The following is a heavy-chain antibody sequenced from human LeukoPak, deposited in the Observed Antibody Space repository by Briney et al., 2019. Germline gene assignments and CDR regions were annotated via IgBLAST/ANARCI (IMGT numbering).Heavy chain of an antibody. V-gene: IGHV3-48*01. J-gene: IGHJ4*02. CDR1: GFNFYSFT. Sequence: GGSLRLSCVASGFNFYSFTMNWVRQAPGKGLEWVSYISRGGSTIYYRDSVKGRFTISRDNAKNSLYLQMNSLSADDTGVYYCATTTSSDWMPFDYWGQGTVVAVSS. CDR2: ISRGGSTI. D-gene: IGHD6-25*01. CDR3: ATTTSSDWMPFDY.